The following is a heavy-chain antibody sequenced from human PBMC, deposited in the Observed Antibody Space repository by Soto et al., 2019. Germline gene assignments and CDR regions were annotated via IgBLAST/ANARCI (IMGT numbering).Heavy chain of an antibody. J-gene: IGHJ6*03. CDR2: ISGSGGST. D-gene: IGHD6-6*01. V-gene: IGHV3-23*01. Sequence: EVQLLESGGGLVQPGGSLRLSCAASGFTFSSYAMSWVRQAPGKGLERVSAISGSGGSTYYADSVKGRFTISRDNSKNTLYLQMNSLRAEDTAVYYCAKKIAAKYYYYYYMDVWGKRTTVTVSS. CDR3: AKKIAAKYYYYYYMDV. CDR1: GFTFSSYA.